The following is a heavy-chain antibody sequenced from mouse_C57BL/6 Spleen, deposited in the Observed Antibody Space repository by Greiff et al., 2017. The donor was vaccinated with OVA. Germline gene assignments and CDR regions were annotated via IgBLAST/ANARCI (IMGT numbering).Heavy chain of an antibody. Sequence: QVQLKQPGTELVKPGASVKLSCKASGYTFTSYWMHWVKQRPGQGLEWIGNINPSNGGTNYNEKFKSKATLTVDKSSSTAYMQLSSLTSEDSAVYYSERSSSDDDYEAGAMDYWGQGTSVTVSS. CDR2: INPSNGGT. CDR1: GYTFTSYW. J-gene: IGHJ4*01. V-gene: IGHV1-53*01. D-gene: IGHD2-4*01. CDR3: ERSSSDDDYEAGAMDY.